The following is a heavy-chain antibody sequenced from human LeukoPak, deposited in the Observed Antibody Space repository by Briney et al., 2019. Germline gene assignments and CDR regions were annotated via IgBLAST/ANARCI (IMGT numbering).Heavy chain of an antibody. CDR3: ARQPVGTNEAFDI. J-gene: IGHJ3*02. Sequence: WIRQPPGKGLEWIGSIYYSGSTYYNPSLKSRVTISVDTSKNQFSLKLSSVTAADTAVYYCARQPVGTNEAFDIWGQGTMVTVSS. D-gene: IGHD3-10*01. CDR2: IYYSGST. V-gene: IGHV4-39*01.